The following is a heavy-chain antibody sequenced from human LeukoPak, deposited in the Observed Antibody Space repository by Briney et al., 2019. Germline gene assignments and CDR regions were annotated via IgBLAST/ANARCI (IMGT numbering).Heavy chain of an antibody. D-gene: IGHD2-15*01. Sequence: GGSLRLSCVASGFSFSDSVIHWVRQAPGKGLEWVAVISHDVKTTYYADSAKGRFTISRDNSRNTLYLQMNSLRAEDTAVYYCVGRLLGISWFDPWGQGTLVTVSS. CDR3: VGRLLGISWFDP. V-gene: IGHV3-30*04. J-gene: IGHJ5*02. CDR2: ISHDVKTT. CDR1: GFSFSDSV.